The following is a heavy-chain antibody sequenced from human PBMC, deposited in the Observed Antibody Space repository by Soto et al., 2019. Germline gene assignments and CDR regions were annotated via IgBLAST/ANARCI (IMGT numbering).Heavy chain of an antibody. CDR3: ARYRAYSRFDY. CDR1: GFSFSSAW. D-gene: IGHD4-4*01. V-gene: IGHV3-7*03. J-gene: IGHJ4*01. CDR2: MNEDGSER. Sequence: PGGSLRLSCAVSGFSFSSAWMTWIRQAPGKGLERVAIMNEDGSERYYVDSVKGRFTISRDNAKNALFLQMNSLRVEDTAVYFCARYRAYSRFDYWGHGSLVPVSP.